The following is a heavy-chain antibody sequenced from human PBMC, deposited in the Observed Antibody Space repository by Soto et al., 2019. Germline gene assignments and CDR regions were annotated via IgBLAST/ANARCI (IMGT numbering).Heavy chain of an antibody. V-gene: IGHV4-59*01. CDR2: VYSSGST. CDR1: GGSIRNYY. Sequence: PSETLSLTCTVTGGSIRNYYWSWIRQPPGKGLEWIEYVYSSGSTHYNPSLQSRVTISADTSKNQVSLKVNSVTAADTAVYYCARDHPHSYGVYYFDYWGQGTPVTVSS. J-gene: IGHJ4*02. CDR3: ARDHPHSYGVYYFDY. D-gene: IGHD5-18*01.